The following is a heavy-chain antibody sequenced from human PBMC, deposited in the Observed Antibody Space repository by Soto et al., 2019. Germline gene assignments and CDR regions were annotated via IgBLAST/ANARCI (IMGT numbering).Heavy chain of an antibody. V-gene: IGHV1-18*01. CDR3: ARVTQGWSSSEYFQH. CDR2: ISPYNGNT. J-gene: IGHJ1*01. D-gene: IGHD6-6*01. Sequence: ASVKVSCKASGYTFTNYYGISWVRQAPGQGLEWMGWISPYNGNTNYAQNLQGRVTMTTDTSTSTAYMELRSLRSDDTAVYYCARVTQGWSSSEYFQHWGQGTLVTVSS. CDR1: GYTFTNYYG.